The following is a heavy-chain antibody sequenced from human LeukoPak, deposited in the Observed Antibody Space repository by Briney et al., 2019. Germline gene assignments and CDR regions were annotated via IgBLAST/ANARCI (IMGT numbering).Heavy chain of an antibody. CDR3: ARSGSGYMVRGVHFDY. Sequence: PSETLSLTCTVSGGSISSSNSYWGWIRQPPGKGLEWSGSIYYSGGTYYNPSLKSRVTISVDTSKNQFSLKLSSVTAADTAVYYCARSGSGYMVRGVHFDYWGQGTLVTVSS. J-gene: IGHJ4*02. D-gene: IGHD3-10*01. V-gene: IGHV4-39*07. CDR1: GGSISSSNSY. CDR2: IYYSGGT.